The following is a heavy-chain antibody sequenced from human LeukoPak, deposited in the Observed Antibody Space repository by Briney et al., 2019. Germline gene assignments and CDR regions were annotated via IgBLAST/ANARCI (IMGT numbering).Heavy chain of an antibody. CDR1: GYSISSGYY. CDR3: ARDPSEMATAYDVG. V-gene: IGHV4-38-2*02. CDR2: IYHSGST. J-gene: IGHJ4*02. D-gene: IGHD5-24*01. Sequence: SETLSLTCTVSGYSISSGYYWGWIRQPPGKGLEWIGSIYHSGSTYYNPSLKSRVTISVDTSKNQFSLKLSSVTAADTAVYYCARDPSEMATAYDVGWGRGTLVTVSS.